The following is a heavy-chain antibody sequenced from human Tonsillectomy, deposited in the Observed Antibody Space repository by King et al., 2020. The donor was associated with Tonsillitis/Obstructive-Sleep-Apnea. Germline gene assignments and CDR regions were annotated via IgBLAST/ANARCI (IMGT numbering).Heavy chain of an antibody. CDR1: GFTFSSYG. J-gene: IGHJ3*02. Sequence: QLVQSGGGVFQPGRSLRLSCAASGFTFSSYGMHWVRQAPGKGLEWVAVISYDGSNKYYADSVKGRFTISRDNSKNTLYLQMNSLRAEDTAVYYCAKGYSYGYWDAFDIWGQGTMVTVSS. V-gene: IGHV3-30*18. D-gene: IGHD5-18*01. CDR2: ISYDGSNK. CDR3: AKGYSYGYWDAFDI.